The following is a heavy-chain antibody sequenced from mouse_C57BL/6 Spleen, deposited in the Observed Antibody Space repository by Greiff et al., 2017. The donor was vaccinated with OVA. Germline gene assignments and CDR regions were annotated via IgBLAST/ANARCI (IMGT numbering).Heavy chain of an antibody. CDR1: GFTFSSYG. CDR2: ISSGGSYT. Sequence: DVMLVESGGDLVKPGGSLKLSCAASGFTFSSYGMSWVRQTPDKRLEWVATISSGGSYTYYPDSVKGRFTISRDNAKNTLYLQMSSLKSEDTAMYYCARHGGYYGSSPYWYFDVWGTGTTVTVSS. J-gene: IGHJ1*03. CDR3: ARHGGYYGSSPYWYFDV. D-gene: IGHD1-1*01. V-gene: IGHV5-6*02.